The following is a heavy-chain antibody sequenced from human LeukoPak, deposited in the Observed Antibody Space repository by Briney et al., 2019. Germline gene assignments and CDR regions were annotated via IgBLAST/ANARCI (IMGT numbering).Heavy chain of an antibody. D-gene: IGHD1-20*01. Sequence: GGSLRLSCAASGFTFSSYGMHWVRQAPGKGLEWVAVIWYDGSNKYYADSVKGRFTISRDNSKNTLYLQMNSLRAEDTAVYYCAREPITGTTDYWGQGTLVTVSS. CDR3: AREPITGTTDY. J-gene: IGHJ4*02. CDR1: GFTFSSYG. V-gene: IGHV3-33*01. CDR2: IWYDGSNK.